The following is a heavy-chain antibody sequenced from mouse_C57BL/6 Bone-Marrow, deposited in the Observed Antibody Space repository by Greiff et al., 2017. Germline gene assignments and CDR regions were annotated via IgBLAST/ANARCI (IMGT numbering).Heavy chain of an antibody. J-gene: IGHJ4*01. CDR3: ARWEITGRWGSYYSMDY. Sequence: VQLQQPGAELVKPGASVKLSCKASGYTFTSYWMHWVKQRPGKGLEWIGMIHPGSGSTNYTEKFKGKATLTVDKSSSTAYMQLSSLTSADSAVYYCARWEITGRWGSYYSMDYWGQGTTVTVSS. D-gene: IGHD2-4*01. V-gene: IGHV1-64*01. CDR2: IHPGSGST. CDR1: GYTFTSYW.